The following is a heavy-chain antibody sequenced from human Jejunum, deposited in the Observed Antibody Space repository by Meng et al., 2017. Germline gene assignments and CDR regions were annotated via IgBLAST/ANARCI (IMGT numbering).Heavy chain of an antibody. J-gene: IGHJ5*02. CDR3: ARDLLGPAIAASGYFDP. CDR2: NYHTGST. V-gene: IGHV4-4*02. CDR1: GGSLRDGNW. Sequence: VPLPESGPALVSPSGNLSLTSAVPGGSLRDGNWWSWVRQPPGKDREWIGENYHTGSTNNNQSLKGRVTMSLDKSKNQFFLDLTSGTAADTAVYYCARDLLGPAIAASGYFDPWGQGTLVTVSS. D-gene: IGHD5-12*01.